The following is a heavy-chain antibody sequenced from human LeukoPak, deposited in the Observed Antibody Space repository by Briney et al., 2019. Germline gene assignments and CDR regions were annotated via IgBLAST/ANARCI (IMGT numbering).Heavy chain of an antibody. CDR2: INAGNGNT. V-gene: IGHV1-3*01. J-gene: IGHJ4*02. CDR1: GYTFPSYA. Sequence: ASVKVSCKASGYTFPSYAMHWVRQAPGQRLGWMGWINAGNGNTKYSQKFQGRVTITRDTSASTAYMELSSLRSEDTAVYYCAGGPNEDYDYVWGSYPYYFDYWGQGTLVAVSS. D-gene: IGHD3-16*02. CDR3: AGGPNEDYDYVWGSYPYYFDY.